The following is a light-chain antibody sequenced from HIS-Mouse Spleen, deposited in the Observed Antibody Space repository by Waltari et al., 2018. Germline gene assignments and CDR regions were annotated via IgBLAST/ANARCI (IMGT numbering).Light chain of an antibody. J-gene: IGKJ1*01. CDR1: QSDLYSSNNKNY. CDR2: WAS. V-gene: IGKV4-1*01. CDR3: QQYYSTPPWT. Sequence: DIVMTQSPDSLAVSLGERATNNRKSSQSDLYSSNNKNYLAWYQQKPGQPPKLLIYWASTRESGVPDRFSGSGSGTDFTLTISSLQAEDVAVYYCQQYYSTPPWTFGQGTKVEIK.